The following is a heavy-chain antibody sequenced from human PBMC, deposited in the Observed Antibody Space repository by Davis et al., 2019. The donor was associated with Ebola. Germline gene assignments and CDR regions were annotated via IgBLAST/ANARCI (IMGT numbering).Heavy chain of an antibody. CDR2: ISSSGSTI. V-gene: IGHV3-11*04. J-gene: IGHJ3*02. Sequence: GGSLRLSCAASGFTFSDYYMSWIRQAPGKGLEWVSYISSSGSTIYYADSVKGRFTISRDNAKNSLYLQMNSLRAEDTAVYYCASGNSGSYLLWSDAFDIWGQGTMVTVSS. D-gene: IGHD1-26*01. CDR3: ASGNSGSYLLWSDAFDI. CDR1: GFTFSDYY.